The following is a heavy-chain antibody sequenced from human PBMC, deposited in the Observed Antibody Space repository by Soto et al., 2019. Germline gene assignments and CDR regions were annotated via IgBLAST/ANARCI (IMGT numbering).Heavy chain of an antibody. CDR1: GFTFRNYG. V-gene: IGHV3-30*18. CDR3: AKEFREVAGPWYFDI. Sequence: GGSLRLSCAASGFTFRNYGIHWVRQAPGKGMEWVAVIGNDETTKYYADSVKGRFTISRDNSKNTVYLQMNSLRDEDTAVYYCAKEFREVAGPWYFDIWGRGTLVTVSS. CDR2: IGNDETTK. D-gene: IGHD6-19*01. J-gene: IGHJ2*01.